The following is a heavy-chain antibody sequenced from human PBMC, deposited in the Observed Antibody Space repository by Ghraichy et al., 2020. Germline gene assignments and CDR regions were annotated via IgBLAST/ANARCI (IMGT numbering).Heavy chain of an antibody. CDR2: ISRSGSTT. Sequence: GGSLRLSCAASGFTFSDYYMSWIRQAPGKGLEWVSYISRSGSTTYYADSVKGRFTISRDNAKNSLYLQMNSLRAEDTAVYYCATRMGGTCVSYSWGQGTLVVVSS. J-gene: IGHJ4*02. V-gene: IGHV3-11*01. CDR3: ATRMGGTCVSYS. D-gene: IGHD3-16*01. CDR1: GFTFSDYY.